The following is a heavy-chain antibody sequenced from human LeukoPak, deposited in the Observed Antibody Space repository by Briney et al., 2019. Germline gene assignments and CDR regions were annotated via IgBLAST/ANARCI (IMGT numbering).Heavy chain of an antibody. CDR1: GFTFRSYA. CDR2: ISYSGDST. D-gene: IGHD1-26*01. Sequence: GGSLRLSCAASGFTFRSYAMYWVRQAPGKGLEWVSVISYSGDSTYYVDSVKGRFTVSRDNSKNTLYLQMSSLSAEDTAVYYCAKNRGIYYSFDYWGQGTLVTVSS. V-gene: IGHV3-23*01. J-gene: IGHJ4*02. CDR3: AKNRGIYYSFDY.